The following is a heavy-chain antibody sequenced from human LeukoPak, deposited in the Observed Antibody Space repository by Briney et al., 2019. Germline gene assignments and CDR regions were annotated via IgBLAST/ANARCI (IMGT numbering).Heavy chain of an antibody. D-gene: IGHD3-3*01. CDR1: GGSFSGYY. CDR2: INHSGST. CDR3: ARGSPYYDLWSGYSNWFDP. V-gene: IGHV4-34*01. Sequence: SETLSLTCAVYGGSFSGYYWSWIRQPPGKGLEWIGEINHSGSTNYNPSLKSRVTISVDTSKNQFSLKLSSVTAADTAVYYCARGSPYYDLWSGYSNWFDPWGQGTLVTVSS. J-gene: IGHJ5*02.